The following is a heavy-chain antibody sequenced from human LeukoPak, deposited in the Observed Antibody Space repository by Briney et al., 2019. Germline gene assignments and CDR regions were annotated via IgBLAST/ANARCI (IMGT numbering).Heavy chain of an antibody. Sequence: ASVKVSCNVSGYTLTEFSMHWVRQAPGKGLEWMGGFDPEDGERLYAQKFQGRVTMTEDRSTGTAYMELSSLRSEDTAVYYCTTLSWFDPWGQGTLVPVSS. CDR1: GYTLTEFS. CDR3: TTLSWFDP. CDR2: FDPEDGER. J-gene: IGHJ5*02. D-gene: IGHD2/OR15-2a*01. V-gene: IGHV1-24*01.